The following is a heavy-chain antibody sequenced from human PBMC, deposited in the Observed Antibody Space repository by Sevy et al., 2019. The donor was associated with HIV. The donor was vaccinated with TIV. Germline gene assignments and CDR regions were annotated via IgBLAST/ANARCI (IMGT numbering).Heavy chain of an antibody. CDR1: GFTFSSFW. V-gene: IGHV3-7*03. J-gene: IGHJ4*02. CDR3: ARRYFDL. CDR2: IRQDGSEM. Sequence: GGSLRLSCKASGFTFSSFWMQWVRQAPGKGLEWVANIRQDGSEMYYVGSVKGRFTISRDNAKNALYLQMDGLRAGDTAVYYCARRYFDLWGQGTLVTVSS.